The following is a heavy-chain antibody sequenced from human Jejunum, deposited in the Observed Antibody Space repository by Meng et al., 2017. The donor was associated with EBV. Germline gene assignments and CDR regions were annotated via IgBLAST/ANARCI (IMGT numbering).Heavy chain of an antibody. Sequence: VQLHASGPGLVNPLGTLSLTCAVSGGSISSSNWWSWVRQPPGKGPEWIGEIFHIGTTNYNPTLKSRVTMSVDKSKNHFSLKLTSVTAADTAVYYCARDGGPSGSYAYWFDPWGQGTLVTVSS. CDR2: IFHIGTT. CDR1: GGSISSSNW. CDR3: ARDGGPSGSYAYWFDP. V-gene: IGHV4-4*02. D-gene: IGHD1-26*01. J-gene: IGHJ5*02.